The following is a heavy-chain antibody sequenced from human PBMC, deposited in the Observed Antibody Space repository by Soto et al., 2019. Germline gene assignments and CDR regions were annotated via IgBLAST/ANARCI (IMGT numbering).Heavy chain of an antibody. J-gene: IGHJ4*02. CDR1: GFTFSSYG. V-gene: IGHV3-33*06. CDR2: IWYDGSNK. CDR3: AKERYFDWLYFDY. D-gene: IGHD3-9*01. Sequence: PGGSLRLSCAASGFTFSSYGMRWVRQAPGKGLEWVAVIWYDGSNKYYADSVKGRFTISRDNSKNTLYLQINSLRAEDTAVYYCAKERYFDWLYFDYWGQGTLVTVSS.